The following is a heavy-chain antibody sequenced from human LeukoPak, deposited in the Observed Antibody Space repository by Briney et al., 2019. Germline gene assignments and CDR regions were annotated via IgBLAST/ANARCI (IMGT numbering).Heavy chain of an antibody. V-gene: IGHV4-59*01. CDR3: ARATKRQLLGAFDI. CDR1: GGSITSYY. CDR2: IYYSGSA. J-gene: IGHJ3*02. Sequence: SETLSLTCTVSGGSITSYYWSWIRQPPGKGLEWIGYIYYSGSANYNPSLKSRVTISVDTSKNQFSLKLSSVTAADTAVYYCARATKRQLLGAFDIWGQGTMVTVSS. D-gene: IGHD1-1*01.